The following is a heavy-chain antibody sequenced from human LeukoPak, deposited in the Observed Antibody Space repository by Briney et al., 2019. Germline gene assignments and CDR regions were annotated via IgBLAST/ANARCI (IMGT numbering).Heavy chain of an antibody. V-gene: IGHV4-59*01. CDR3: ARATKRQLLGAFDI. CDR1: GGSITSYY. CDR2: IYYSGSA. J-gene: IGHJ3*02. Sequence: SETLSLTCTVSGGSITSYYWSWIRQPPGKGLEWIGYIYYSGSANYNPSLKSRVTISVDTSKNQFSLKLSSVTAADTAVYYCARATKRQLLGAFDIWGQGTMVTVSS. D-gene: IGHD1-1*01.